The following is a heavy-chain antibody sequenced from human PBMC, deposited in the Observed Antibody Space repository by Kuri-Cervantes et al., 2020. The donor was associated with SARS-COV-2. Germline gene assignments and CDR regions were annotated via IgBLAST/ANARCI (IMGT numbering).Heavy chain of an antibody. CDR3: ARTQFDISSSWYGFSGFLDY. D-gene: IGHD6-13*01. CDR1: GGSISSGGYY. V-gene: IGHV4-31*03. CDR2: IYYSGST. Sequence: SETLSLTCTVSGGSISSGGYYWSWIRQHPGKGLEWIGYIYYSGSTYYNPSLKSRVTISVDTSKNQFSLKLSSVTAADTAVYYCARTQFDISSSWYGFSGFLDYWGQGTLVTVSS. J-gene: IGHJ4*02.